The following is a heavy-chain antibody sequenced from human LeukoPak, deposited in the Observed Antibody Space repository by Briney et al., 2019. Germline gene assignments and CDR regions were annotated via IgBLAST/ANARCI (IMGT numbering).Heavy chain of an antibody. CDR2: ISYDASNK. V-gene: IGHV3-30-3*01. CDR1: QFTFSNYA. J-gene: IGHJ4*02. D-gene: IGHD3-10*01. Sequence: PGGSLRLSCAASQFTFSNYAMHWVRQGPGKGLEWVALISYDASNKYYADSVKGRFTISRDNSKNTLYLQMNSLRAEDTAVYYCARGSGSGSYSHEYYFDYWGQGTLVTVSS. CDR3: ARGSGSGSYSHEYYFDY.